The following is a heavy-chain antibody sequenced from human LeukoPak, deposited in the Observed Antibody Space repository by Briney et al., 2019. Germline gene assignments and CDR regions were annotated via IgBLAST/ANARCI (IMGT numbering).Heavy chain of an antibody. D-gene: IGHD5-12*01. Sequence: PGGSLRLSCAASGFTFSSYAMSWVRQAPGKGLEWVSAISGSGGSTYYADSVKGRFTISRDNAKNSLYLQMNSLRAEDTAVYYCARPYSGYDSDVFDYWGQGTLVTVSS. V-gene: IGHV3-23*01. CDR1: GFTFSSYA. CDR3: ARPYSGYDSDVFDY. CDR2: ISGSGGST. J-gene: IGHJ4*02.